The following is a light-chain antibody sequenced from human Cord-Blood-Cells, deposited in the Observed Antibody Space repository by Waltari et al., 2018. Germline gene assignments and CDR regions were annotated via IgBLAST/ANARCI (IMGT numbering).Light chain of an antibody. CDR1: QGISSY. J-gene: IGKJ4*01. CDR2: AAS. CDR3: QQDYRYPLT. V-gene: IGKV1-8*01. Sequence: AIRITQSPSSLSASTGDRVTITCRASQGISSYLAWYQQKPGKAPKLLIYAASTLQSGVPTRFSGSGSGTDFTLTISCLQAEDFATYYCQQDYRYPLTFGGGTKVEIK.